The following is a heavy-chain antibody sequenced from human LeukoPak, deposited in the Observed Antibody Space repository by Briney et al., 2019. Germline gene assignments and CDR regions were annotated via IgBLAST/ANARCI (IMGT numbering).Heavy chain of an antibody. CDR1: GFTFSSYG. Sequence: GGSLRLSCTASGFTFSSYGMNWIRQAPGKGLEWVSGISEGGNYINYAASVKGRFTISRDNSKNTLSLQMNSLRAEDTAVYYCAKDIAQGYTFGSIEQDYWGQGTLVTVSS. CDR3: AKDIAQGYTFGSIEQDY. D-gene: IGHD5-18*01. J-gene: IGHJ4*02. V-gene: IGHV3-21*04. CDR2: ISEGGNYI.